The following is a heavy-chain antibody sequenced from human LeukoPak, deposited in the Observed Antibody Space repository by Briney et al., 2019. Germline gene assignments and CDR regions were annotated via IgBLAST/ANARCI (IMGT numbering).Heavy chain of an antibody. CDR1: GYTFTSYG. CDR2: ISAYNGNT. D-gene: IGHD6-13*01. Sequence: APVKLSCKASGYTFTSYGISSVRQAPGQRLKWRRWISAYNGNTNYAQKLQGRVTMTTDTSTSTAYMELRSLRSDDTAVYYCARDLWGGSSWYSGSSYWGQGTLVTVSS. CDR3: ARDLWGGSSWYSGSSY. J-gene: IGHJ4*02. V-gene: IGHV1-18*01.